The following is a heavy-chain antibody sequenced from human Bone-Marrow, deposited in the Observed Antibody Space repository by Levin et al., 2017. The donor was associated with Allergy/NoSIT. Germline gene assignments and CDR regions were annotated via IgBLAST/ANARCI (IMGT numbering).Heavy chain of an antibody. CDR3: VAEYYDTSGFDF. D-gene: IGHD3-22*01. V-gene: IGHV3-30*03. CDR2: ISYDGSDH. Sequence: PGGSPRLSCVASGFTFSSYGMHWVRQAPGKGLEWVAAISYDGSDHSYADAVRGRFSISRDNSKNSHFLQMNSLTVEDTAVYYCVAEYYDTSGFDFWGQGTLVRVSS. CDR1: GFTFSSYG. J-gene: IGHJ4*02.